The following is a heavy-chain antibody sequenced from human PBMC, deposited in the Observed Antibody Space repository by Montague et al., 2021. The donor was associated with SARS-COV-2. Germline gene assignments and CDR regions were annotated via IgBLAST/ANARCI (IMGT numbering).Heavy chain of an antibody. V-gene: IGHV2-5*01. D-gene: IGHD6-19*01. J-gene: IGHJ4*02. Sequence: PALVKPTQTLTLTCTFSGFSLDSRGVGVGWIRQPPGKALECLALIYWNDDKRYSPSLKTRLTVTKDTSKNQVVLTMTNMDPVDTATHFCAHKKSGWPIEFAXWGQGALVTVSS. CDR1: GFSLDSRGVG. CDR3: AHKKSGWPIEFAX. CDR2: IYWNDDK.